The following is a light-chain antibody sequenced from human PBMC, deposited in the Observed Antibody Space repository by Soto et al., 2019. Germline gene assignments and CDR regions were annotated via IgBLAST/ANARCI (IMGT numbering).Light chain of an antibody. V-gene: IGKV1-39*01. CDR2: EAS. Sequence: DIQMTQSPSSLSASVGDRVTIPCRASQNIRTYVNWYQQKPGRAPKLLIFEASRLQSGVPSRFSGSGSGTDFTLTISSLQPEDFATYYCQQSYTTPRTFGQGTKVDIK. CDR1: QNIRTY. J-gene: IGKJ1*01. CDR3: QQSYTTPRT.